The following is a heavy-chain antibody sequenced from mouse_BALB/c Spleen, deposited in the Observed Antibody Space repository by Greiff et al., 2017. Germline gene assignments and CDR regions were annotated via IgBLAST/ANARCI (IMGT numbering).Heavy chain of an antibody. Sequence: EVQRVKSGGGLVQPGGSLRLSCATSGFTFTDYYMSWVRQPPGKALEWLGFIRNKANGYTTEYSASVKGRFTISRDNSQSILYLQMNTLRAEDSATSYCARDMITRAMDSWGQGTSVTVSS. D-gene: IGHD2-4*01. CDR1: GFTFTDYY. J-gene: IGHJ4*01. CDR3: ARDMITRAMDS. CDR2: IRNKANGYTT. V-gene: IGHV7-3*02.